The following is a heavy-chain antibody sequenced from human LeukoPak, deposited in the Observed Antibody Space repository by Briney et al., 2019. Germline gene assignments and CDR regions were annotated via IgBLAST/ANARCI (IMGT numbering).Heavy chain of an antibody. J-gene: IGHJ3*02. D-gene: IGHD1-1*01. CDR1: GFTFSSYA. CDR2: ISDSDNGT. CDR3: AIHPGWNDEDAFDI. Sequence: GGSLRLSCAASGFTFSSYAMSWVRQAPGKGLEWVSTISDSDNGTYYADSVKGRFTISRDNPKNTLYLQMSSLRAEDTAVYYCAIHPGWNDEDAFDIWGQGTMVTVSS. V-gene: IGHV3-23*01.